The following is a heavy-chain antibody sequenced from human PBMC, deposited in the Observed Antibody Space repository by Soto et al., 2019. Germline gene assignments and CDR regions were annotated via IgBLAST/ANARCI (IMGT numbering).Heavy chain of an antibody. D-gene: IGHD3-10*01. V-gene: IGHV3-11*06. CDR3: ARDMGYYYYGMDV. J-gene: IGHJ6*02. CDR2: ISASSSYR. CDR1: GFIFSDSY. Sequence: PGESLKISCASSGFIFSDSYIYLVRQAPGKGLGWVSYISASSSYRIYADSVKGRFTISRDNAKNSLYLQMNSLRAEDSAVYYCARDMGYYYYGMDVWGQGTTVTVSS.